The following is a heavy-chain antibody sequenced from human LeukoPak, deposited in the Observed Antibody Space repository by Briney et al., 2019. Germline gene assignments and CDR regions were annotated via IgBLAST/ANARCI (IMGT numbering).Heavy chain of an antibody. D-gene: IGHD4-17*01. CDR1: GFTVSSNY. CDR3: AKEIWPTVTTPGHTHFDY. Sequence: GSLRLSCAASGFTVSSNYMSWVRQAPGKGLEWVSVIYSGGSTYYADSVKGRFTISRDNSKNTLCLQMNSLRAEDTAVYYCAKEIWPTVTTPGHTHFDYWGQGTLVTVSS. CDR2: IYSGGST. V-gene: IGHV3-53*05. J-gene: IGHJ4*02.